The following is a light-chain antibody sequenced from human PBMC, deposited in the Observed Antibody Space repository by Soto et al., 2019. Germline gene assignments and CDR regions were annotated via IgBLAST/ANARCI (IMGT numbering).Light chain of an antibody. V-gene: IGKV1-8*01. CDR2: AAS. CDR3: QQYYSYPG. J-gene: IGKJ2*03. CDR1: QGISSY. Sequence: AIRMTQSPSSFSASTGDRVTITCRASQGISSYLAWYQQKPGKAPKLLIYAASTLQSGVPSRFSGSGSGTDFTLTISCLQSEDFATHYCQQYYSYPGFGQGTKLEIK.